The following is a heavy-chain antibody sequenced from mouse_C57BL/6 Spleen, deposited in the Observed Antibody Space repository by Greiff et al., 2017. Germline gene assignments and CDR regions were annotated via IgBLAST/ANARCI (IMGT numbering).Heavy chain of an antibody. Sequence: EVKLMESGPELVKPGASVKISCKASGYSFTDYNMNWVKQSNGKSLEWIGVINPNYGTPSYNQKFKGKATLTVDQSSSTAYMQLNSLTSEDSAVYYCARCSNYGWFAYWGQGTLVTVSA. D-gene: IGHD2-5*01. CDR3: ARCSNYGWFAY. CDR1: GYSFTDYN. J-gene: IGHJ3*01. CDR2: INPNYGTP. V-gene: IGHV1-39*01.